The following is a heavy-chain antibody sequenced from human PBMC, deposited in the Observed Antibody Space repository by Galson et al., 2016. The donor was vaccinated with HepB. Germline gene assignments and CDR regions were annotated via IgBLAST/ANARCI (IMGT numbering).Heavy chain of an antibody. Sequence: SCKASGGTFSSYDINWVRQAPGQGLEWMGGIIPIFGTANYAQKFQGRVTITADESRSTAHMELSSLRSEDTAVYYCATMEGWHAFDIWGQGTMVTVSS. J-gene: IGHJ3*02. V-gene: IGHV1-69*01. D-gene: IGHD1-1*01. CDR3: ATMEGWHAFDI. CDR1: GGTFSSYD. CDR2: IIPIFGTA.